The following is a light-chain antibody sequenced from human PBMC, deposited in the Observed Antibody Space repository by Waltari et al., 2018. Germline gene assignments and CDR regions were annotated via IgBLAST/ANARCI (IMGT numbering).Light chain of an antibody. J-gene: IGLJ2*01. CDR1: VLPKQY. CDR2: KDT. V-gene: IGLV3-25*03. CDR3: QSADSSSTHVV. Sequence: SELTQPPAVSVSPGQPARITCSGDVLPKQYVYWYQQNPGQAPVVVIKKDTERPSGITERVSVSSSETTVTLTISGVQAEDVADYYSQSADSSSTHVVFGGGTKLTVL.